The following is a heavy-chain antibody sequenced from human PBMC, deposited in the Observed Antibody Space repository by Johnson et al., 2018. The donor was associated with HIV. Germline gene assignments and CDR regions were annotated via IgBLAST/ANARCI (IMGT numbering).Heavy chain of an antibody. V-gene: IGHV3-33*03. D-gene: IGHD3-16*01. J-gene: IGHJ3*01. CDR3: AKDPRFSNGGAFDV. Sequence: QVRLVESGGGVVQPGRSLRLSCAASGFTFSSYGMHWVRQAPGKGLEWVAVIWYDGSNKYYADSVKGRSPISRDNSNNKLYLQLDGLRAEDTAVYYCAKDPRFSNGGAFDVWGQGTMVTVSS. CDR1: GFTFSSYG. CDR2: IWYDGSNK.